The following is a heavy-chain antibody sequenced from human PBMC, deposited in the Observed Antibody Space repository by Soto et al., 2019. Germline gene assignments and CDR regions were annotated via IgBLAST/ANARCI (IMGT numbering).Heavy chain of an antibody. CDR1: GGSMSGYY. CDR3: AGNIAAAGRRYYGMDV. Sequence: QVQLQESGPGLVKPSETLSLTCTVSGGSMSGYYLSWIRQSAGKGLEWIGRVSTSETTYYNPSLKSRVTMSLDTSTNQFHLNLYSLTAADTAVYYCAGNIAAAGRRYYGMDVWGQGTTVTVSS. CDR2: VSTSETT. V-gene: IGHV4-4*07. D-gene: IGHD6-13*01. J-gene: IGHJ6*02.